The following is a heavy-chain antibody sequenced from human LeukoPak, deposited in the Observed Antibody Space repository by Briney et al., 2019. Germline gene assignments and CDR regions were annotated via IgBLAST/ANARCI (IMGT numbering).Heavy chain of an antibody. D-gene: IGHD3-3*01. V-gene: IGHV3-23*01. CDR2: ISGSGGST. CDR3: AKKSPIFGVVIPLFDY. J-gene: IGHJ4*02. Sequence: PGGSLRLSCAASGFTFSSYAMSWVRQAPGKGLEWVSAISGSGGSTYYADSVKGRFTISRDNSKNTLYLQVNSLRAEDTAVYYCAKKSPIFGVVIPLFDYWGQGTLVSVSS. CDR1: GFTFSSYA.